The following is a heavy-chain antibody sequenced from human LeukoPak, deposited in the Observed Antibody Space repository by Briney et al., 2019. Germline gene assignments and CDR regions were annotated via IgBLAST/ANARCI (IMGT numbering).Heavy chain of an antibody. V-gene: IGHV4-39*07. D-gene: IGHD3-22*01. CDR1: GGSISSSSYY. Sequence: KPSETLSLTCTVSGGSISSSSYYWGWIRQPPGKGLEWIGSIYYSGSTYYNPSLKSRVSISVDKSKNQFSLALSSVTAADTAIYYCAKNYYDRSQFDFWGQGTLVTVSS. J-gene: IGHJ4*02. CDR2: IYYSGST. CDR3: AKNYYDRSQFDF.